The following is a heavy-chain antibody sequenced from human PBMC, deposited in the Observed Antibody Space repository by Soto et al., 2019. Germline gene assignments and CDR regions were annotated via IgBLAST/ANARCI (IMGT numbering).Heavy chain of an antibody. Sequence: QVQLQQWGAGLLKPSETLSLTCAVYGGFVSSGSYYWSWIRQPPGKGLEWIGEMSHSGGTHFNPSLKSRVTISVKTSSIQFSLKMSSVTAAYTALYYCARVERGTATTVVDAFDIWGPGTMVTVSS. CDR1: GGFVSSGSYY. CDR3: ARVERGTATTVVDAFDI. CDR2: MSHSGGT. D-gene: IGHD1-1*01. J-gene: IGHJ3*02. V-gene: IGHV4-34*01.